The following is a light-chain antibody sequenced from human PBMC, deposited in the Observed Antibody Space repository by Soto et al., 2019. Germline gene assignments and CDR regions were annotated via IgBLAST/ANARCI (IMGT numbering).Light chain of an antibody. V-gene: IGLV2-8*01. CDR1: SSDVGYYNY. J-gene: IGLJ1*01. Sequence: QSVLTQPPSASGSPGQSVTISCTGTSSDVGYYNYVSWYQQHPGKAPKLMIYEVNKRPSGVPDRFSGSKSGNAASLTVSGLQAEDEAGYYCSSHAGYNNFYVSGTGTKVTVL. CDR3: SSHAGYNNFYV. CDR2: EVN.